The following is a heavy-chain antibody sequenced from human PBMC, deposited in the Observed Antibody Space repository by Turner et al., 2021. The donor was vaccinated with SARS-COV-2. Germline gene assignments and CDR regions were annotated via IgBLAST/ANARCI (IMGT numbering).Heavy chain of an antibody. D-gene: IGHD3-22*01. J-gene: IGHJ4*02. Sequence: EVQLLESGGGLVQPGGSLRLSCAASGFTFSSYAMSWVRQAPGKGLEWVSGISGSGGSTYYEDSVKGRFTISRDNSKNTLYLQMNSLRAEDTAVYYCAKAWRIVVLIHFDYWGQGTLVTVSS. CDR3: AKAWRIVVLIHFDY. CDR2: ISGSGGST. CDR1: GFTFSSYA. V-gene: IGHV3-23*01.